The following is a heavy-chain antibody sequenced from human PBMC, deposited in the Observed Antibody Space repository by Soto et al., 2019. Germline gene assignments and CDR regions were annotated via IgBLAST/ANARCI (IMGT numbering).Heavy chain of an antibody. J-gene: IGHJ5*02. Sequence: SETLSLTSIVSGESISSSSYYWGWIRQPTGKGLEWIGSIYYSGRTYYNPSFKSRVTISIDTSKNQFSLKLSPVTATDTAVYYCAKDQGIATRPRWFDPWGQGTLVTVSS. CDR2: IYYSGRT. V-gene: IGHV4-39*02. CDR3: AKDQGIATRPRWFDP. D-gene: IGHD6-6*01. CDR1: GESISSSSYY.